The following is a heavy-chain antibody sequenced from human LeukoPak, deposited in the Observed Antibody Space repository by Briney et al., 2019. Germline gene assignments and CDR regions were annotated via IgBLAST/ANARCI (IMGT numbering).Heavy chain of an antibody. V-gene: IGHV4-31*03. CDR2: IYYSGST. J-gene: IGHJ4*02. D-gene: IGHD2-21*02. Sequence: RPSETLSLTCTVSGGSISSGCYYWSWIRQHPGKGLEWIGYIYYSGSTYYNPSLKSRVTISVDTSKNQFYLKLSSVTAADTAVYYCARDLICGGDCYYFDHWGQGTLVTVSS. CDR1: GGSISSGCYY. CDR3: ARDLICGGDCYYFDH.